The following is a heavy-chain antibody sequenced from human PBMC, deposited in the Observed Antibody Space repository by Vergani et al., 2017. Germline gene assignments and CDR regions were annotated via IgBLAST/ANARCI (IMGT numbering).Heavy chain of an antibody. V-gene: IGHV5-51*01. D-gene: IGHD3-10*01. CDR3: ARALRGGVPYYYYGMDV. CDR1: VYTFTTSW. J-gene: IGHJ6*02. CDR2: IYPGDSDT. Sequence: EVQLVQSGAEVKKPGESLQISCYCSVYTFTTSWLGWVLHVPWKVLGWMWIIYPGDSDTRYSPSFQGQVTISADKSISTAYLQWSSLKASDTAMYYYARALRGGVPYYYYGMDVWGRGTTVTVSS.